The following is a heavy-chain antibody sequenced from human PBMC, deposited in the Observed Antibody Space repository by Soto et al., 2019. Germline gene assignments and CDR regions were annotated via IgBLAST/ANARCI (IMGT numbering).Heavy chain of an antibody. CDR3: ASGASTDCSKGVCSFFYNHDMDV. Sequence: SVKVSCKASGYSFTDYHIHWVRQAPGQGLEWLGRINPKSGGTSTAQKFQGWVTMTTDTSISTASMELTRLTSDDTAIYYCASGASTDCSKGVCSFFYNHDMDVWGQGTTVTVT. CDR2: INPKSGGT. J-gene: IGHJ6*02. D-gene: IGHD2-8*01. CDR1: GYSFTDYH. V-gene: IGHV1-2*04.